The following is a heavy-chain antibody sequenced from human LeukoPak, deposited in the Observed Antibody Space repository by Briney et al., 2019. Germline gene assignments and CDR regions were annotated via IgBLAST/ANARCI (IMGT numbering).Heavy chain of an antibody. V-gene: IGHV3-30-3*01. J-gene: IGHJ4*02. CDR3: ATNQIFDSSSWFLFDY. Sequence: GRSLRLSCAASGFTFSSYAMHWVRQAPGKGLEWVAVISYDGSNKYYADSVKGRFTISRDNSKNTLYLQMNSLRAEDTAVYYCATNQIFDSSSWFLFDYWGQGTLVTVSS. CDR1: GFTFSSYA. CDR2: ISYDGSNK. D-gene: IGHD6-13*01.